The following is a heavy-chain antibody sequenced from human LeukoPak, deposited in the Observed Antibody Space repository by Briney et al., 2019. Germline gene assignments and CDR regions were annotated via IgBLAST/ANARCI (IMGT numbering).Heavy chain of an antibody. CDR2: IYYSGST. Sequence: SETLSLTCTVSGGSISSGGYYWSWIRQHPGKGLEWIGYIYYSGSTYYNPSLKSRVTISVDTSKTQFSLKLSSVTAADTAVYYCARQDTSGWYWYFDLWVRGTLVTVSS. J-gene: IGHJ2*01. CDR1: GGSISSGGYY. D-gene: IGHD6-19*01. V-gene: IGHV4-31*03. CDR3: ARQDTSGWYWYFDL.